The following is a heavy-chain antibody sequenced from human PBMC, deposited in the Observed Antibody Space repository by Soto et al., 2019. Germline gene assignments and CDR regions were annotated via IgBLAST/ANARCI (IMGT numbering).Heavy chain of an antibody. CDR2: INSHGGST. D-gene: IGHD5-12*01. Sequence: EVQLVESGGGLVQPGGSLRLSCAASGFTFSSYAMHWVRQAPGKGLEYVSAINSHGGSTYYANSVKGRFTISRDNSKNTLYLQMGSLRAEDMAVYYWARRDGYNSDYWGQGTLVTVSS. CDR3: ARRDGYNSDY. CDR1: GFTFSSYA. J-gene: IGHJ4*02. V-gene: IGHV3-64*01.